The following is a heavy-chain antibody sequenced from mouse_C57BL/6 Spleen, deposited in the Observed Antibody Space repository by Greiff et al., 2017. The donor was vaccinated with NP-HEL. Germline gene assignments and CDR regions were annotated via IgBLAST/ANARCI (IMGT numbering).Heavy chain of an antibody. V-gene: IGHV7-1*01. CDR1: GFTFSDFY. J-gene: IGHJ4*01. Sequence: EVKVVESGGGLVQSGRSLRLSCATSGFTFSDFYMEWVRQAPGKGLEWIAASRNKANDYTTEYSASVKGRFIVSRDTSQSILYLQMNALRAEDTAIYYCARDASLYYGSSYYAMDYWGQGTSVTVSS. CDR3: ARDASLYYGSSYYAMDY. D-gene: IGHD1-1*01. CDR2: SRNKANDYTT.